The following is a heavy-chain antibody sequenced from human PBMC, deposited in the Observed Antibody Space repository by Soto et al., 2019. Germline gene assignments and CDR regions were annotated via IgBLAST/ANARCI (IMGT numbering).Heavy chain of an antibody. CDR3: ARRLIDNWNQGHPFDF. CDR2: IYYNGDT. Sequence: QLQLQESGPGLVKPAETLSLKCAVSGGSVSSGNYFWGWIRQPPGKGLEWIGNIYYNGDTYYSPSLTSRVSMSVAPAQNPFAQTLTSVTAADTAVYYRARRLIDNWNQGHPFDFWGQGTLVTVSS. D-gene: IGHD1-20*01. V-gene: IGHV4-39*01. J-gene: IGHJ3*01. CDR1: GGSVSSGNYF.